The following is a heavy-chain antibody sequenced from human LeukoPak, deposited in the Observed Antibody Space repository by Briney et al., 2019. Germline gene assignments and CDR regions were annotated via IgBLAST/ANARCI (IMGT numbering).Heavy chain of an antibody. CDR1: GFTFSSYS. J-gene: IGHJ6*02. Sequence: PGGSLRLSCAASGFTFSSYSMNWVRQAPGKGLEWVSSISSSSSYIYYADSVKGRFTISRDNAKNTLYLQMNSLRAEDTAVYYCARDSYDFWSGDITWYGMDVWGQGTTVTVSS. CDR2: ISSSSSYI. CDR3: ARDSYDFWSGDITWYGMDV. V-gene: IGHV3-21*01. D-gene: IGHD3-3*01.